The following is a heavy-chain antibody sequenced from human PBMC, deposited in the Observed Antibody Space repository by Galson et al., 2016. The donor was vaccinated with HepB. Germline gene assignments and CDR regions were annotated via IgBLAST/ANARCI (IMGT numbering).Heavy chain of an antibody. V-gene: IGHV4-28*05. J-gene: IGHJ5*02. CDR1: GDSISSDYW. CDR2: SYYTGSI. CDR3: ARSTMGFFDP. D-gene: IGHD1-1*01. Sequence: SETLSLTCAVSGDSISSDYWWGWIRQSPGKGLEWVGYSYYTGSIFYNPSLKSRVTLSMDTSKNQFTLLLNSVTAVDTAVYYCARSTMGFFDPWGQGLLVTVSS.